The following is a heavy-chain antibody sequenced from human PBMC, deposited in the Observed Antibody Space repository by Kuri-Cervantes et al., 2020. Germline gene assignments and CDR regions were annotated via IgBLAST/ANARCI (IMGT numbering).Heavy chain of an antibody. CDR3: ARDRMGAITWGLDY. D-gene: IGHD1-26*01. V-gene: IGHV1-2*02. J-gene: IGHJ4*02. CDR1: GGTFSSYA. Sequence: ASVKVSCKASGGTFSSYAISWVRQAPGQGLEWMGWINPNSGGTNYAQKFQGRVTMTRDTSISTAYMELSRLRSDDTAVYYCARDRMGAITWGLDYWGQGTLVTVSS. CDR2: INPNSGGT.